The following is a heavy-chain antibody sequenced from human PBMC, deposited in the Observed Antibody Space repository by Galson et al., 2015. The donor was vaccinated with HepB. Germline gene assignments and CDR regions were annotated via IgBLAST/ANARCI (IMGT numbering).Heavy chain of an antibody. CDR1: GDSVSSNSAA. Sequence: CAISGDSVSSNSAAWNWIRQSPSRGLEWLGRTYFKSRWYHDYAPSVKSRITINPDTSKNQFSLHLNSVAPEDTAVYYCARDGEGPFYFDNNTPPQGRFDHWGQGALVTVSS. D-gene: IGHD3-22*01. J-gene: IGHJ1*01. CDR3: ARDGEGPFYFDNNTPPQGRFDH. V-gene: IGHV6-1*01. CDR2: TYFKSRWYH.